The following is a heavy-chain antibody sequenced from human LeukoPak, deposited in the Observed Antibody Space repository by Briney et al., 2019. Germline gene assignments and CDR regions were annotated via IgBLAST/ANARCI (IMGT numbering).Heavy chain of an antibody. V-gene: IGHV3-21*04. CDR3: SKGPRHSGYSLFDY. D-gene: IGHD3-22*01. Sequence: GSLRLSCATYRFTFSSYSMNWVRQAPGKGLEWVSSIGPSGGSIFYADSVKGRFSISRDNAKNSLYLQMNSLRAEDTAVYFCSKGPRHSGYSLFDYWGQGSLVTVSS. CDR2: IGPSGGSI. CDR1: RFTFSSYS. J-gene: IGHJ4*02.